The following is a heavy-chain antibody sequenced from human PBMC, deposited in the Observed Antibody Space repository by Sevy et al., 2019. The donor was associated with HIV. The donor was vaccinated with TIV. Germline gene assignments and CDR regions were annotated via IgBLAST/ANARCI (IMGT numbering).Heavy chain of an antibody. Sequence: GGSLRLSCAASGFTFSDYYMSWIRQAPGKGLEWVSYISSSGSTIYYADSVKGRFTISRDNAKNSLYLQMNSLRAEDTAVYYCARECDVAGLRWFDPWGQGTLVTVSS. V-gene: IGHV3-11*01. CDR3: ARECDVAGLRWFDP. J-gene: IGHJ5*02. D-gene: IGHD6-19*01. CDR2: ISSSGSTI. CDR1: GFTFSDYY.